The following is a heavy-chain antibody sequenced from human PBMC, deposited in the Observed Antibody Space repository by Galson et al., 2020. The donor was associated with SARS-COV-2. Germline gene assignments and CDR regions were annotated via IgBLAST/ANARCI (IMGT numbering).Heavy chain of an antibody. CDR3: ARDGSYDSPSEH. CDR1: GFTFSDYY. J-gene: IGHJ1*01. D-gene: IGHD3-16*01. V-gene: IGHV3-11*04. CDR2: ISSRGDDI. Sequence: GESLKISCVASGFTFSDYYMSWIRQSPGKGLEWVSYISSRGDDIFYADSVRGRFTISRDNAKNSLFLQMNSLKSEDRGVYYCARDGSYDSPSEHWGRGTLVTVTS.